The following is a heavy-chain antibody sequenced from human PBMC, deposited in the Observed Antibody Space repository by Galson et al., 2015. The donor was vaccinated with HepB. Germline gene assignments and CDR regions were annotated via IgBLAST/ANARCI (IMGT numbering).Heavy chain of an antibody. V-gene: IGHV1-46*01. CDR3: ARVFSAEPSLQYFFY. J-gene: IGHJ4*02. D-gene: IGHD1-14*01. Sequence: SVKVSCKASGYTFTSYYMHWVRQAPGQGLEWMGIINPSGGSTSYAQKFQGRVTMTRDTSTSTVYMELSSLRSEDTAVYYCARVFSAEPSLQYFFYWGQGTLVRVSS. CDR1: GYTFTSYY. CDR2: INPSGGST.